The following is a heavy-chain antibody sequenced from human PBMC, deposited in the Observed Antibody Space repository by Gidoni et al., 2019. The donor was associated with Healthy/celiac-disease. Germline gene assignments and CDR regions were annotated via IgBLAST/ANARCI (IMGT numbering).Heavy chain of an antibody. Sequence: QLQLQESGPGLVKPSETLSLTCTVSVGSISSSSYYWGWIRQPPVKGLEWIGSIYYSGSTYYNPSLKSRVTISVDTSKNQFSLKLSSVTAADTAVYYCASIVVVPAAGYGMDVWGQGTTVTVSS. CDR1: VGSISSSSYY. D-gene: IGHD2-2*01. CDR3: ASIVVVPAAGYGMDV. CDR2: IYYSGST. J-gene: IGHJ6*02. V-gene: IGHV4-39*01.